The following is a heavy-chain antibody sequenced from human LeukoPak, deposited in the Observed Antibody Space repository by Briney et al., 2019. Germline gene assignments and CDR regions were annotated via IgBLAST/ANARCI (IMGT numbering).Heavy chain of an antibody. J-gene: IGHJ4*02. CDR3: ARAGSEYYYDSKLGY. CDR1: GFTFSSYE. CDR2: ISSSGSTI. D-gene: IGHD3-22*01. V-gene: IGHV3-48*03. Sequence: PGGSLRLSCAASGFTFSSYEMNWVRQAPGKGLEWVSYISSSGSTIYYADSVKGRFTISRDNAKNSLYLQMNSLRAEDTAVYYCARAGSEYYYDSKLGYWGQGTLVTVSS.